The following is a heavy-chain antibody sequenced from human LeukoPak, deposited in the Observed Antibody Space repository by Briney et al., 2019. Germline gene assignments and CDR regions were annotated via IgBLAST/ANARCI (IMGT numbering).Heavy chain of an antibody. D-gene: IGHD6-13*01. J-gene: IGHJ4*02. CDR3: VRSFLSIAAAATDY. V-gene: IGHV3-21*06. CDR2: ISSSSSYI. Sequence: NPGGSLRLSCAASGFTSSSYSMNWVRQAPGKGLEWVSSISSSSSYIYYADSVKGRFTISRDNAKNSLYLQMNSLRAEDTAVYYCVRSFLSIAAAATDYWGQGTLVTVSS. CDR1: GFTSSSYS.